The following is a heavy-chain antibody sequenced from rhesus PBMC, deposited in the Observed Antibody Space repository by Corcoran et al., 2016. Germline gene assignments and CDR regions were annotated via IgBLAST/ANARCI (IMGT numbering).Heavy chain of an antibody. V-gene: IGHV4S10*01. CDR3: ARVRRIQLQFNV. Sequence: QVQLQESGPGVVKPSETLSLTCAVSGGSISDRYRWSWIRQPPGKGLEWIGYIYGSRTSTNDNPSVKSRGTMSKDTSKNQFSLKLSSVTAADTAVYYCARVRRIQLQFNVGGPGVLGTVSS. D-gene: IGHD5-12*01. J-gene: IGHJ5-1*01. CDR1: GGSISDRYR. CDR2: IYGSRTST.